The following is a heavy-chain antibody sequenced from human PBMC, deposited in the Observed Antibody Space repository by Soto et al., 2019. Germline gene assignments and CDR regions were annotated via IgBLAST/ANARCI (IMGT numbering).Heavy chain of an antibody. CDR3: ARGRMVRGVIIMGDAFDI. Sequence: SGTLPLTCTVSGGSISSYYWSWIRQPPGKGVEWIGYIYYSGSTNYNPSLKSRVTISVDTSKNQFSLKLSSVTAADTAVYYCARGRMVRGVIIMGDAFDIWGQGTMVTVSS. CDR2: IYYSGST. D-gene: IGHD3-10*01. V-gene: IGHV4-59*01. CDR1: GGSISSYY. J-gene: IGHJ3*02.